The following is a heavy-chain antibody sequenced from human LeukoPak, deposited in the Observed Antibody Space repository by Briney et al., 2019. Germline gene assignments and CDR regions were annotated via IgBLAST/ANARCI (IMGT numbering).Heavy chain of an antibody. J-gene: IGHJ4*02. Sequence: GGSLRLSCAASGFTFKLYWMHWVRQAPGKGLEWVAVISYDGSNKYYADSVKGRFTISRDNSKNTLYLQMNSLRAEDTAVYYCAKEWSSSWPEDYWGQGTLVTVSS. CDR1: GFTFKLYW. V-gene: IGHV3-30*18. CDR3: AKEWSSSWPEDY. D-gene: IGHD6-13*01. CDR2: ISYDGSNK.